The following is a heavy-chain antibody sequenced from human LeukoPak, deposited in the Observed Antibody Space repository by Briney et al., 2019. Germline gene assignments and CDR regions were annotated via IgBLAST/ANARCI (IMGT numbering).Heavy chain of an antibody. V-gene: IGHV3-48*03. Sequence: PGGSLRLSCAASEFTFSSYDIIWVRQAPGKGLEWVSWITGSGGAVKYTDSVKGRFTISRDNAKKSVYLQMNSLRVEDTAVYYCARNGGGLDYWGQGTLVNVSS. CDR3: ARNGGGLDY. CDR1: EFTFSSYD. J-gene: IGHJ4*02. D-gene: IGHD3-16*01. CDR2: ITGSGGAV.